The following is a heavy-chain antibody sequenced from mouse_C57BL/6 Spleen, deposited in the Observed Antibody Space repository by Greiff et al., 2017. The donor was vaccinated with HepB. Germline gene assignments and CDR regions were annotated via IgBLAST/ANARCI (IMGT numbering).Heavy chain of an antibody. J-gene: IGHJ2*01. CDR3: AKSGRTYYFDY. CDR1: GYSITSGYY. Sequence: EVQLVESGPGLVKPSQSLSLTCSVTGYSITSGYYWNWIRQFPGNKLEWMGYISYDGSNNYNPSLKNRISITRDTSKNQFFLKLNSVTTEDTATYYCAKSGRTYYFDYWGQGTTLTVSS. V-gene: IGHV3-6*01. CDR2: ISYDGSN.